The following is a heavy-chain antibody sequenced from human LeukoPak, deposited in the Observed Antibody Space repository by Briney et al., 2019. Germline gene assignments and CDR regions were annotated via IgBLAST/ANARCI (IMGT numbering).Heavy chain of an antibody. V-gene: IGHV4-59*01. J-gene: IGHJ5*02. CDR2: TYYSGST. Sequence: SETLSLTCTVSGGSINNYYWSWIRQPPGKGLEWIGYTYYSGSTNYSPSLKSRVTISVDTSKNQLSLNLISVTTADTALYYCARSYSGYDFFWFDPWGQGTLVTVSS. CDR3: ARSYSGYDFFWFDP. D-gene: IGHD5-12*01. CDR1: GGSINNYY.